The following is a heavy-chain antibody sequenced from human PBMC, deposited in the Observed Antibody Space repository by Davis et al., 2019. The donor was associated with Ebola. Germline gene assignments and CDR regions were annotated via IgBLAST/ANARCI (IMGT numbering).Heavy chain of an antibody. D-gene: IGHD3-22*01. Sequence: PSETLSLTCTVSGGSISSGGYYWSWIRQHPGKGLEWIGYIYYSGSTYYNPSLKSRVTISVDTSKNQFSLKLSSVTAADTAVYYCAREENYYDSSGLQYYFDYWGQGTLVTVSS. CDR3: AREENYYDSSGLQYYFDY. CDR2: IYYSGST. CDR1: GGSISSGGYY. V-gene: IGHV4-31*03. J-gene: IGHJ4*02.